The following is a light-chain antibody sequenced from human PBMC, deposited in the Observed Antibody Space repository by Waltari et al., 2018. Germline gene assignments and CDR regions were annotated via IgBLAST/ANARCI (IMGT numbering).Light chain of an antibody. Sequence: SYELTQPPSVSVSPGQTARITCSGGALPKQYAHWYQQKSGQAPLLVMYKDNERPSGIPGRFSGSTSGTSVTLTSSGVEADDEADYYCQSLHSSGSYSVILGGGTKLTVL. CDR2: KDN. CDR1: ALPKQY. CDR3: QSLHSSGSYSVI. J-gene: IGLJ2*01. V-gene: IGLV3-25*03.